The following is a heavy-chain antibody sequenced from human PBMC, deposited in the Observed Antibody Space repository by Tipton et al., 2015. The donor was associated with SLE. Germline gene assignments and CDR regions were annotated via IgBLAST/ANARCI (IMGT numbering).Heavy chain of an antibody. J-gene: IGHJ3*02. CDR1: GGSISSGSYY. CDR3: ARDLGGATTPRAFDI. CDR2: IYTSGST. D-gene: IGHD5-24*01. V-gene: IGHV4-61*09. Sequence: TLSLTCTVSGGSISSGSYYWSWIRQPAGKGLEWIGHIYTSGSTNYNPSLKSRVTISVDTSKNQFSLKLSSVTAADTAVYYCARDLGGATTPRAFDIWGQGTMVTVSS.